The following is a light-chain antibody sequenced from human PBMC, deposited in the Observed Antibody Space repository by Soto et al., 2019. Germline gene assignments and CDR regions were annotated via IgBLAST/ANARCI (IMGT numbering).Light chain of an antibody. V-gene: IGKV2-30*02. CDR2: RVS. CDR1: QSLVHSDGDTY. Sequence: DVVMTQSPLSLPVNLGEPAAISCRSTQSLVHSDGDTYLSWFHQRPGQSPRRLIFRVSKRDFGVPPRFIGSGSGTEFTTEISRVEAEDVGVYYCMQGTHWPPYTFGQGTRLEIK. CDR3: MQGTHWPPYT. J-gene: IGKJ2*01.